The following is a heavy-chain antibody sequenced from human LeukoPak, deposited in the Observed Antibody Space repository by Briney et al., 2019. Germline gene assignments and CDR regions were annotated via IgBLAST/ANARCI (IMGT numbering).Heavy chain of an antibody. D-gene: IGHD3-3*01. V-gene: IGHV4-39*01. Sequence: SETLSFTCTVSGGSISSSSYYWGWIRQPPGKGLEWIGSIYYSGSTYYNPSLKSRVTISVDTSKNQFSLKLSPVTAADTAVYYCARQGEIFGAVITHHDAFDIWGQGTMVTVSS. CDR2: IYYSGST. CDR1: GGSISSSSYY. J-gene: IGHJ3*02. CDR3: ARQGEIFGAVITHHDAFDI.